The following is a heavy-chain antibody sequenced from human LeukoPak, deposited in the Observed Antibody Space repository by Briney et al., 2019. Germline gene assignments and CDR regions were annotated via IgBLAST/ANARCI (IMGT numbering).Heavy chain of an antibody. CDR3: ARSILPAANAIDY. J-gene: IGHJ4*02. CDR1: GFTFSDYY. CDR2: MSSSGSTI. D-gene: IGHD2-2*01. Sequence: GGSLRLSCAASGFTFSDYYMNWIRQAPGKGLEWISYMSSSGSTISYADSVTGRFTVSRDNAKNSLYLQMNSLRAEDTAMYYCARSILPAANAIDYWGQGTLLTVSS. V-gene: IGHV3-11*04.